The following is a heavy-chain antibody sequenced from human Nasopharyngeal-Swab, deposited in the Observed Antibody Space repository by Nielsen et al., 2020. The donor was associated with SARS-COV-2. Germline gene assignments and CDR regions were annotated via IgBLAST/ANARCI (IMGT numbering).Heavy chain of an antibody. CDR1: GGSISSYY. Sequence: SETLSLTCTVSGGSISSYYWSWIRQPPGKGLEWIGYIYYSGSTNYNPSLKSRVTISVDTSKNQFSLKLSSVTAADTAVYYCARHRRGYSGFEGDDAFDIWGQGTMVTVSS. V-gene: IGHV4-59*08. J-gene: IGHJ3*02. CDR3: ARHRRGYSGFEGDDAFDI. D-gene: IGHD5-12*01. CDR2: IYYSGST.